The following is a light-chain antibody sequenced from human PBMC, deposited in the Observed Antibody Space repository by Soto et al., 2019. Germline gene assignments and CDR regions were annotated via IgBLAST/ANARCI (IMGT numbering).Light chain of an antibody. CDR2: DAS. CDR3: QQYGSPIT. Sequence: IVLTQSPATLSLSPGERATLSCEASQSVSSSYLAWYQQKPGLAPRLLIYDASTRATGIPDRFSGSGSGTDFTLTISRVEPEDFAVYYCQQYGSPITFGQGTRLEI. V-gene: IGKV3D-20*01. CDR1: QSVSSSY. J-gene: IGKJ5*01.